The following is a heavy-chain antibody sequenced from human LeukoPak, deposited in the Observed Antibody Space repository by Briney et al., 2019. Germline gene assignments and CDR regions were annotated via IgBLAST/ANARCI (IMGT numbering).Heavy chain of an antibody. Sequence: SQTLSLTCAISGDSVSKNSVAWNWIRQSPSRGLEWLGRTYYRSRWYNDYAVSVKSRITINPDTSKNQFSLHLKSVTPEDTAVYYCARDWGDGAGYDYWGQGTLVTVSS. CDR2: TYYRSRWYN. V-gene: IGHV6-1*01. CDR1: GDSVSKNSVA. CDR3: ARDWGDGAGYDY. D-gene: IGHD3-16*01. J-gene: IGHJ4*02.